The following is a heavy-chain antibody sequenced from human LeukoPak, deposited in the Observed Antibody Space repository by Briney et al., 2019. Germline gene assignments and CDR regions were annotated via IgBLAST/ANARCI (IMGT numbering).Heavy chain of an antibody. CDR3: SAFARGFNRGIPVAGYFNF. V-gene: IGHV1-24*01. D-gene: IGHD6-19*01. Sequence: ASVKVSCKVSGKPLSELAVHWVRQSPTQGLEWMGGFDPEDAETVYTQKFQGRITMTEDKSTDTAYMELSGLRSEDSAVYFCSAFARGFNRGIPVAGYFNFWGQGTLVTVPS. J-gene: IGHJ4*02. CDR2: FDPEDAET. CDR1: GKPLSELA.